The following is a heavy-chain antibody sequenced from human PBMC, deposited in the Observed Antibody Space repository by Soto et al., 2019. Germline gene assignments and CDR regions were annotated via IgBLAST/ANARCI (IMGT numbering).Heavy chain of an antibody. J-gene: IGHJ6*02. D-gene: IGHD3-22*01. V-gene: IGHV3-15*01. CDR3: TTGYDSSGYHTRDYYYYGMDV. CDR2: IKSKTDGGTT. CDR1: GFTFSNAW. Sequence: GGSLRLSCAASGFTFSNAWMSWVRQAPGKGLEWVGRIKSKTDGGTTDYAAPVKGRFTISRDDSKNTLYLQMDSLKTEDTAVYYCTTGYDSSGYHTRDYYYYGMDVWGQGTTVTVSS.